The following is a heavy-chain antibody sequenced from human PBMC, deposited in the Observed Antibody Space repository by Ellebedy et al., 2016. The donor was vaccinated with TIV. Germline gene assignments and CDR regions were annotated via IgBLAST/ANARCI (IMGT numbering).Heavy chain of an antibody. V-gene: IGHV3-7*01. J-gene: IGHJ4*02. CDR3: DRGVGLHHSYYLDY. CDR2: IKQDGSEK. Sequence: PGGSLRLSCAASGFTFSSYWMSWVRQAPGKGLEWVANIKQDGSEKYYVDSVKCRFTISRDNSKNSLYLQMNSLRDEDTAVYYCDRGVGLHHSYYLDYWGQGTLVTVSS. D-gene: IGHD1-26*01. CDR1: GFTFSSYW.